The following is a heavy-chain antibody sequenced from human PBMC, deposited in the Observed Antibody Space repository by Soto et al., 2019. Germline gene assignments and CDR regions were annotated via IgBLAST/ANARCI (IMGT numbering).Heavy chain of an antibody. V-gene: IGHV1-18*04. CDR2: ISAYNGNT. CDR3: ARESIAARPPGYYYYGMDV. J-gene: IGHJ6*02. D-gene: IGHD6-6*01. CDR1: GYTFTSYG. Sequence: EASVKVSCKASGYTFTSYGISWVRQAPGQGLEWMGWISAYNGNTNYAQKLQGRVTMTTDTSTSTAYMELRSLRSDDTAVYYCARESIAARPPGYYYYGMDVWGQGTTVTVSS.